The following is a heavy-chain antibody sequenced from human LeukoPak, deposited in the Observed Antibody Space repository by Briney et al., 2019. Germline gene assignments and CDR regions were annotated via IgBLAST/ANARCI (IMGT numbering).Heavy chain of an antibody. Sequence: GESLKISWKSSGYNFSSYWIDRVRQMPGKGLEWMGLIYPGDSDTRLSRSFQGQVHLSADKSISTAYLQWSSLKASDTAMYYCARLSSTLRAWLDCSGGSCYSGNWFDPWGQGTLVTVSS. J-gene: IGHJ5*02. V-gene: IGHV5-51*01. CDR3: ARLSSTLRAWLDCSGGSCYSGNWFDP. D-gene: IGHD2-15*01. CDR2: IYPGDSDT. CDR1: GYNFSSYW.